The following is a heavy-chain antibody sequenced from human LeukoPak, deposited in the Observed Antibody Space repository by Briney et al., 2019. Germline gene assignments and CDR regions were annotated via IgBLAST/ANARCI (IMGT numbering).Heavy chain of an antibody. D-gene: IGHD2-15*01. CDR2: IKQDGSEE. J-gene: IGHJ4*02. Sequence: GGSLTLSCAPSLFTLSSYWMSWVPQAPQKGLEGLANIKQDGSEEYYVDSVKGRFTISRDNAKNSLYLKMNSLRAEDTAVYYCASMLGYCSGGSCYPPRDYWGQGTLVTVSS. CDR3: ASMLGYCSGGSCYPPRDY. CDR1: LFTLSSYW. V-gene: IGHV3-7*02.